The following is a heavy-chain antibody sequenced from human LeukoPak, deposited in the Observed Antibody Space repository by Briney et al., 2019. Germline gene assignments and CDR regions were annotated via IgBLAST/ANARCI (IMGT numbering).Heavy chain of an antibody. D-gene: IGHD3-10*01. CDR1: GFTFSNAW. V-gene: IGHV3-15*01. Sequence: GGSLRLSCAASGFTFSNAWMSWVRQAPGKGLEWVGRIKSKTDGGTTDYAAPVKGRFTISRDDSKNTLYLQMNSLKTEDTAVYYCTTGELLWFGEPRERFDYWGQGTLVTASS. CDR3: TTGELLWFGEPRERFDY. CDR2: IKSKTDGGTT. J-gene: IGHJ4*02.